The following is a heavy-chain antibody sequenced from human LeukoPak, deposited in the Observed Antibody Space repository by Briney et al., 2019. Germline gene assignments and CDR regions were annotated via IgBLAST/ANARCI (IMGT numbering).Heavy chain of an antibody. CDR1: GFTFSSYA. J-gene: IGHJ4*02. D-gene: IGHD3-22*01. Sequence: PGGALRLSCAAPGFTFSSYAMSWVRHAPGKGLEWGSAISGSGGSTYCADSVKGRFTISRVNSKNTLYLQMNSLRAEDTAVYYCAKDRVYYYDSSGYYYFDYWGQGTLVTVSS. V-gene: IGHV3-23*01. CDR2: ISGSGGST. CDR3: AKDRVYYYDSSGYYYFDY.